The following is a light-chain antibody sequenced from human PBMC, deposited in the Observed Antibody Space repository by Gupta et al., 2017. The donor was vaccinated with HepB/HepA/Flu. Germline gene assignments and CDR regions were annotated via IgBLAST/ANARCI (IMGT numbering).Light chain of an antibody. V-gene: IGLV1-44*01. CDR3: TAWDDSLNGWV. CDR2: SDN. CDR1: RSNMGRNI. J-gene: IGLJ3*02. Sequence: QSVLTQPLSASGTPGQRVTISCSGSRSNMGRNIVNWYQQLPGMAPKLLICSDNQRPSGVPDRFSGSKSGTSASLAISGLQSEYEADYYCTAWDDSLNGWVFGGGTKLTVL.